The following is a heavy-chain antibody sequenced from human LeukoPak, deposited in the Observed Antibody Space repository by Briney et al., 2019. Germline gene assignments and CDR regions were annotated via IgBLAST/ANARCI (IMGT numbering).Heavy chain of an antibody. D-gene: IGHD5-24*01. CDR3: AKGNAEMALDY. CDR2: IKSKTDGGTT. V-gene: IGHV3-15*01. J-gene: IGHJ4*02. CDR1: GFTFSNAW. Sequence: GGSLRLSCAASGFTFSNAWMSWVRQAPGKGLEWVGRIKSKTDGGTTDYAAPVKGRFTISRDDSKNTLYLQMNSLKTEDTAVYYCAKGNAEMALDYWGQGTLVTVSS.